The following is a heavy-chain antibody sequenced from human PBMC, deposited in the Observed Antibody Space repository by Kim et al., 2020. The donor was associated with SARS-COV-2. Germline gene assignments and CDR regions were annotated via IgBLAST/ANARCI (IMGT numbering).Heavy chain of an antibody. CDR1: GFTFSDYY. J-gene: IGHJ6*02. Sequence: GGSLRLSCEASGFTFSDYYMTWIRQAPGKGLEWIAYISMSGVTIFYADSVKGRFTISRDNARNTLYLQMNSLRAEDTAVYFCAREDYAEHTATYYFYKGMDVWGQGTSVTVSS. V-gene: IGHV3-11*04. CDR2: ISMSGVTI. D-gene: IGHD4-17*01. CDR3: AREDYAEHTATYYFYKGMDV.